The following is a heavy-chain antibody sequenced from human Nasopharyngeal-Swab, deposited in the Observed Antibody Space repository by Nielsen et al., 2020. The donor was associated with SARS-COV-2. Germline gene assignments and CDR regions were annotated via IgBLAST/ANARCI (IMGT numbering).Heavy chain of an antibody. CDR1: GGSISSYY. Sequence: SETLSLTCTVSGGSISSYYWSWIRQPPGKGLEWIGYIYYSGSTNYNPSLQSRVTISVDTSKNQFSLKLSSVTAADTAVYYCARPRNCSGGSCYTGIDYWGQGTLVTVSS. J-gene: IGHJ4*02. V-gene: IGHV4-59*01. CDR2: IYYSGST. CDR3: ARPRNCSGGSCYTGIDY. D-gene: IGHD2-15*01.